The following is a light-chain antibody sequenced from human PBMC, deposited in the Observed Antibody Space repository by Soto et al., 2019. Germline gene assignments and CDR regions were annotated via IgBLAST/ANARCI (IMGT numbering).Light chain of an antibody. Sequence: EIVLTQSPATLSLSPGERATLSCRASQSVSSYLAWYQQKPGQAPRLLIYDASNRATGIQARFSGSGSGTDFTLTISCLEPEDFAVYYCQQRSNWPLTFGGGTKVEIK. CDR1: QSVSSY. V-gene: IGKV3-11*01. J-gene: IGKJ4*01. CDR3: QQRSNWPLT. CDR2: DAS.